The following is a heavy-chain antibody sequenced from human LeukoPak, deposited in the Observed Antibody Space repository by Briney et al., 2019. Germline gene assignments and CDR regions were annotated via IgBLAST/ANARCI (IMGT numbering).Heavy chain of an antibody. D-gene: IGHD4-17*01. Sequence: PSETLSLTCIVSGDAISTYYWSWIRQSPGKGLEWIGYVYHTGTTKYNPSLRSRVTITVDTTRNQFSLNLSSVTAADTAVYYCARDPTTVTTGYWGQGTLVTVSS. CDR1: GDAISTYY. CDR3: ARDPTTVTTGY. J-gene: IGHJ4*02. V-gene: IGHV4-59*01. CDR2: VYHTGTT.